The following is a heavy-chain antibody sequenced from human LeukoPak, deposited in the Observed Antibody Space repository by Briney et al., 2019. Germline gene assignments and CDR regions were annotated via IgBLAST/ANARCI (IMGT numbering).Heavy chain of an antibody. V-gene: IGHV3-23*01. CDR3: AKAYYYDSSAYYEFDS. Sequence: GGSLRLSCAASVFTFSSYAMSWVRQAPGKGLEWVSTISISANSTYYADSVKGRFTISRDNSKNTLFLQMNSLRAGDTAVYYCAKAYYYDSSAYYEFDSWGQGTLVTVSS. D-gene: IGHD3-22*01. CDR2: ISISANST. J-gene: IGHJ4*02. CDR1: VFTFSSYA.